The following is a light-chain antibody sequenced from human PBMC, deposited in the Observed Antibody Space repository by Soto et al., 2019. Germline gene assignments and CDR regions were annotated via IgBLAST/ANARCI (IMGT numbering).Light chain of an antibody. CDR2: DAS. CDR1: QSVTTF. Sequence: EIVLTQSPATLSLSPGERATLSCRVSQSVTTFLAWYQQKTGQAPRLLIYDASHRATGIPARFSGSGSGTDFTLTISSLEPEDFAVYYCQQRSNWPLTFGGGTKVEIK. V-gene: IGKV3-11*01. CDR3: QQRSNWPLT. J-gene: IGKJ4*01.